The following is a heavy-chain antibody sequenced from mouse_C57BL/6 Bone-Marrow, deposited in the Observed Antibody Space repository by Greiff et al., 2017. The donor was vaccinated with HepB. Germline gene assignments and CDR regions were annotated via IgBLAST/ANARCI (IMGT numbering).Heavy chain of an antibody. D-gene: IGHD2-4*01. V-gene: IGHV1-82*01. CDR2: IYPGDGDT. CDR1: GYAFSSSW. Sequence: QVQLKESGPELVKPEASVKISCKASGYAFSSSWMNWVKQRPGKGLEWIGRIYPGDGDTNYNGKFKGKATLTADKSSSTAYMQLSSLTSEDSAVYFCATSYDYGGFAYWGQGTLVTVSA. CDR3: ATSYDYGGFAY. J-gene: IGHJ3*01.